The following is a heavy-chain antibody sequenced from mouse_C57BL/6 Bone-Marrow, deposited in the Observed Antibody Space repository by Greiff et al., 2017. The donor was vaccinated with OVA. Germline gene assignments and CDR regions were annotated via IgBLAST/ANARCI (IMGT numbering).Heavy chain of an antibody. Sequence: EVKLQESGPGLVKPSQSLSLTCSVTGYSITSGYYWNWIRQFPGNKLEWMGYISYDGSNNYNPSLKNRISITRDTSKNQFFLKLNSVTTEDTATYYCARDPIYYGNFAWFAYWGQGTLVTVSA. J-gene: IGHJ3*01. CDR1: GYSITSGYY. CDR2: ISYDGSN. D-gene: IGHD2-1*01. CDR3: ARDPIYYGNFAWFAY. V-gene: IGHV3-6*01.